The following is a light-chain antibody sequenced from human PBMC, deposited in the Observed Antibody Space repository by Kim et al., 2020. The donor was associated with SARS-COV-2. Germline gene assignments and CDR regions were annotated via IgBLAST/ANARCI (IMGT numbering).Light chain of an antibody. Sequence: GEKGRNKRKGDRIRSYYANWEQKKQGQARRVVSYGKNNRPSGIPDRFSGASAGKTASLTITGKKAGDEADYYCNSRDSNDNVVFGGGTQLTVL. CDR2: GKN. V-gene: IGLV3-19*01. CDR1: RIRSYY. CDR3: NSRDSNDNVV. J-gene: IGLJ2*01.